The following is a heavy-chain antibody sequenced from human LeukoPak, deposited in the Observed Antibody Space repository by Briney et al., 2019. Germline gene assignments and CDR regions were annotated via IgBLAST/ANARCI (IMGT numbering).Heavy chain of an antibody. J-gene: IGHJ4*02. CDR3: AKDSYSSSWTRFDY. D-gene: IGHD6-13*01. CDR2: ISGDGGST. V-gene: IGHV3-43*02. Sequence: GGSLRLSCAASGFTFDDYAMHWVRQAPGKGLEWVSLISGDGGSTYYADSVKGRFTISRDNSKNSLYLQMNSLRSEDTALHYCAKDSYSSSWTRFDYWGQGTLVTVSS. CDR1: GFTFDDYA.